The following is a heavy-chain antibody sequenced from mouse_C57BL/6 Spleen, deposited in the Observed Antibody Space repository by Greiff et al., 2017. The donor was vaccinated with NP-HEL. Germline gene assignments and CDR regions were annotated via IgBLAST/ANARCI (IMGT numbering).Heavy chain of an antibody. CDR3: ARRVITTVVATTEVDY. V-gene: IGHV1-81*01. Sequence: QVQLQQSGAELARPGASVKLSCKASGYTFTSYGISWVKQRTGQGLEWIGEIYPRSGNTYYNEKFKGKATLTADKSSSTAYMELRSLTSEDSAVYFCARRVITTVVATTEVDYWGQGTTLTVSS. CDR1: GYTFTSYG. CDR2: IYPRSGNT. J-gene: IGHJ2*01. D-gene: IGHD1-1*01.